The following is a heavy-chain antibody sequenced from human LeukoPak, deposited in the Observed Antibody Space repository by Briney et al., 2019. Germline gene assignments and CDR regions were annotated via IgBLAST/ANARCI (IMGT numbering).Heavy chain of an antibody. CDR1: GGTFSSYA. CDR2: IIPIFGTA. Sequence: ASVEVSCKASGGTFSSYAISWVRQAPGQGLEWMGGIIPIFGTANYAQKFQGRVTITTDESTSTAYMELSSLRSEDTAVYYCARGQQPANNDFWSGHNWFDPWGQGTLVTVSS. D-gene: IGHD3-3*01. CDR3: ARGQQPANNDFWSGHNWFDP. J-gene: IGHJ5*02. V-gene: IGHV1-69*05.